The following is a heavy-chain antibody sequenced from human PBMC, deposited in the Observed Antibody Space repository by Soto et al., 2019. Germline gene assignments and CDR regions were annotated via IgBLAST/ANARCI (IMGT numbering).Heavy chain of an antibody. Sequence: TLSLTCTVSGGSISSGGYYWSWIRQHPGKGLEWIGYIYYSGSTYYNPSLKSRVTISVDTSKNQFSLKLSSVTAADTAVYYCAREPGEFLEWLNYGMDVWGQGTTVTVSS. CDR1: GGSISSGGYY. CDR2: IYYSGST. D-gene: IGHD3-3*01. J-gene: IGHJ6*02. V-gene: IGHV4-31*03. CDR3: AREPGEFLEWLNYGMDV.